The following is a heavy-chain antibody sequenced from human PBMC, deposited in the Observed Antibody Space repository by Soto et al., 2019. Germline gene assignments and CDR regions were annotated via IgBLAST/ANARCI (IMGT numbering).Heavy chain of an antibody. Sequence: QVQLVESGGGVVQPGRSLRLSCAASGFTFSSYGMHWVRQAPGKGLEWVAVIWYDGSNKYYADSVKGRFTISRDNSKNTLYLQMNRLRAEDTAVYYCARGGVGSYGGNYYYYGMDVWGQGTTVTVSS. J-gene: IGHJ6*02. D-gene: IGHD1-26*01. CDR1: GFTFSSYG. CDR2: IWYDGSNK. CDR3: ARGGVGSYGGNYYYYGMDV. V-gene: IGHV3-33*01.